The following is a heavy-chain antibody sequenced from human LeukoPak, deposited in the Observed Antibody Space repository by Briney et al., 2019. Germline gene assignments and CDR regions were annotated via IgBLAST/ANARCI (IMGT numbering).Heavy chain of an antibody. CDR2: INPNSGGT. Sequence: ASVTVSCKTSGYTFTDYYMHWVRQAPGQGLEWMGWINPNSGGTNYAQKFQGRVTMTRDTSISTAYMELSRLRSDDTAVYYCARSPGISGYYYTGPFDYWGQGTLVTVSS. J-gene: IGHJ4*02. V-gene: IGHV1-2*02. CDR1: GYTFTDYY. D-gene: IGHD3-22*01. CDR3: ARSPGISGYYYTGPFDY.